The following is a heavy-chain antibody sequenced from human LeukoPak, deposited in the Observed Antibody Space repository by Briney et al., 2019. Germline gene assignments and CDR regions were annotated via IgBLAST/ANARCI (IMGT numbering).Heavy chain of an antibody. CDR3: ARSPPQHPGDY. CDR2: INTNTGNP. V-gene: IGHV7-4-1*02. J-gene: IGHJ4*02. Sequence: ASVKLSCKASGYTFTSYAMNWGRQAPGQGLEWMGWINTNTGNPTYAQGFTGRFVFSLDTSVSTEYLQIRSLKAEVTAVYYCARSPPQHPGDYWGQGTLVTVSS. D-gene: IGHD6-13*01. CDR1: GYTFTSYA.